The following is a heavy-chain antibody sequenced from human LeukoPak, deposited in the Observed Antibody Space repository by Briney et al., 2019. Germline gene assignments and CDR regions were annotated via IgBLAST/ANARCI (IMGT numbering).Heavy chain of an antibody. D-gene: IGHD6-19*01. CDR2: IIPIFGTA. J-gene: IGHJ3*02. CDR3: VRAMGIAVADDAFDI. CDR1: GGTFSSYA. V-gene: IGHV1-69*05. Sequence: ASVKVSCKASGGTFSSYAISWVRQAPGQGLEWMGRIIPIFGTANYAQKFQGRVTITTDESTSTAYMELSSLRSEDTAVYYCVRAMGIAVADDAFDIWGQGTMVTVSS.